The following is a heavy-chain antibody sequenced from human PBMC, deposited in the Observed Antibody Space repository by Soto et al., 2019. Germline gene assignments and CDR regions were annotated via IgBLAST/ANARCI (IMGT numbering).Heavy chain of an antibody. V-gene: IGHV3-7*03. CDR2: VRRDGRDE. CDR3: ASLDSMAAARGY. CDR1: GFSFSNYW. D-gene: IGHD6-6*01. Sequence: SLRLSCAASGFSFSNYWISWVRQAPGKGLEWVANVRRDGRDEYYGDSVRGRFTISRDNAKNSVYLQMDSLRAEDTAVYYCASLDSMAAARGYWGQGTQVTVSS. J-gene: IGHJ4*02.